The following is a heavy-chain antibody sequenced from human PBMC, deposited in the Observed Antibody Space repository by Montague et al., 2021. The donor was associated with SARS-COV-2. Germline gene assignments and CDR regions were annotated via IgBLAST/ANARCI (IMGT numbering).Heavy chain of an antibody. V-gene: IGHV4-59*11. CDR1: GGSISGHH. CDR2: IFHSGNT. D-gene: IGHD1/OR15-1a*01. J-gene: IGHJ4*02. Sequence: SETLSLPCTVSGGSISGHHWSWIRQPPGKGLEWIGYIFHSGNTNYNPSLKSRVTISVDTSKNQFSLRLTSVTAADTAVYYCARLNWDNDSVFDSWGQGAVVTVSS. CDR3: ARLNWDNDSVFDS.